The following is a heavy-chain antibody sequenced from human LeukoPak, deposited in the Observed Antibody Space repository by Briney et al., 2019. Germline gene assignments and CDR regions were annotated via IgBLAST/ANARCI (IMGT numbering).Heavy chain of an antibody. J-gene: IGHJ6*04. CDR3: ARVPSMTTVTRYYYYGMDV. D-gene: IGHD4-17*01. CDR2: ISSGSSNT. V-gene: IGHV3-11*06. CDR1: GFTFSNYY. Sequence: PGGSLRLSCAASGFTFSNYYMSWIRQAPGKGLEWVSYISSGSSNTYYADSVKGRFTISRDNAKNSLYLQMNRLRAEDTAVYYCARVPSMTTVTRYYYYGMDVWGKGTTVSVSS.